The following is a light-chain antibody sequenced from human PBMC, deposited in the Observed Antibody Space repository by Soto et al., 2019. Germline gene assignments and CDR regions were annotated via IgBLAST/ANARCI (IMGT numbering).Light chain of an antibody. CDR3: QQLRMYPST. CDR2: AAS. V-gene: IGKV1-9*01. Sequence: IQLTQSPSSLSASVGDRVTITCRASQDIAIYLAWYQQKPWEDPKLLIYAASTLYGGVPSRVSCSGSGTDFALTITSLQTEDFATYYCQQLRMYPSTFGGGTKVEIK. J-gene: IGKJ4*01. CDR1: QDIAIY.